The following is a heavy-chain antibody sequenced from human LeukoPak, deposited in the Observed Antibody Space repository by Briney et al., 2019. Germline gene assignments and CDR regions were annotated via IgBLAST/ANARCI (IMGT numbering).Heavy chain of an antibody. CDR3: ARNLAMVPFDY. CDR2: FDPEDGET. CDR1: GYTLTELS. J-gene: IGHJ4*02. V-gene: IGHV1-24*01. Sequence: GASVKVSCKVSGYTLTELSMHWVRQAPGKGLEWMGGFDPEDGETIYAQKFQGRVTITADKSTSTAYMELSSLRSEDTAVYYCARNLAMVPFDYWGQGTLVTVSS. D-gene: IGHD5-18*01.